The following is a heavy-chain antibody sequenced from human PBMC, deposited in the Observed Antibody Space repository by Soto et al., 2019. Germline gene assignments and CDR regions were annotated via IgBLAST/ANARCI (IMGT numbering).Heavy chain of an antibody. Sequence: GGSLRLSCAASGFTFSSYGMHWVRQAPGKGLEGVAVISYDGSNKYYADSVKGRFTISRDNSKNTLYLQTNSLRAEDTAVYYCAKDRLVLLSFGELSSFDYWGQGTLVTVSS. D-gene: IGHD3-10*01. CDR3: AKDRLVLLSFGELSSFDY. J-gene: IGHJ4*02. CDR2: ISYDGSNK. V-gene: IGHV3-30*18. CDR1: GFTFSSYG.